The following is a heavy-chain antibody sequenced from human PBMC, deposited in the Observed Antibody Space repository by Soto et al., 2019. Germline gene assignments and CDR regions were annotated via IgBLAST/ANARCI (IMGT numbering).Heavy chain of an antibody. CDR1: GDTFSNYA. V-gene: IGHV1-69*06. J-gene: IGHJ5*01. D-gene: IGHD2-15*01. CDR3: ARDLGGCSAGSCRYNWLDS. Sequence: SVKVSCKASGDTFSNYAISWVRQAPGQGLEWMGGIIPIYGTANYAQKFQDRVTITADTSTSTADMELSSLRSEDTAVYFCARDLGGCSAGSCRYNWLDSWGQGTLVTVSS. CDR2: IIPIYGTA.